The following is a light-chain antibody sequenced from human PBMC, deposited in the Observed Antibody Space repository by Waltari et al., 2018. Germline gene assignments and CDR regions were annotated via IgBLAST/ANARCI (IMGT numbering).Light chain of an antibody. CDR3: SSYTGSSTLLV. CDR2: EGT. J-gene: IGLJ2*01. CDR1: TSDIGNHDY. Sequence: QSALTQPASVSVSPGQSITISCTGTTSDIGNHDYVSWYQQHPGKAPKLLIYEGTNRPSGVSTRFSGSKSGSTASLTISGLQADDEAHYYCSSYTGSSTLLVFGGGTDLTVL. V-gene: IGLV2-14*01.